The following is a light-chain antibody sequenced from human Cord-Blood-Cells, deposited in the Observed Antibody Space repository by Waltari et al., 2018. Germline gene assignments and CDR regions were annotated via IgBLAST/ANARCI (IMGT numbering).Light chain of an antibody. CDR2: DPS. CDR1: QSISSW. V-gene: IGKV1-5*01. Sequence: DIQMTKSPSTLSASVGDRVTIPCRASQSISSWLAWYQQKPGKAPKLLIYDPSSLESGVPSRFSGSGSGTEFTLTISSLQPDDFATYYCQQYKSYSWTFGQGTKVEIK. J-gene: IGKJ1*01. CDR3: QQYKSYSWT.